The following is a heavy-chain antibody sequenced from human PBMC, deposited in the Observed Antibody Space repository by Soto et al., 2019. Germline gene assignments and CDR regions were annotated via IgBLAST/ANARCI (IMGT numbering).Heavy chain of an antibody. Sequence: ASVKVSCKASGYTFSTYALHWVRQAPGQGLEWMGWINGGNGHTRYSQKFKDRVTMSRDTPASTAYMELSGLRSEDTAVYYCARGKGMEENYYYYGMDVWGQGTTVTVSS. CDR1: GYTFSTYA. CDR3: ARGKGMEENYYYYGMDV. J-gene: IGHJ6*02. D-gene: IGHD1-1*01. CDR2: INGGNGHT. V-gene: IGHV1-3*01.